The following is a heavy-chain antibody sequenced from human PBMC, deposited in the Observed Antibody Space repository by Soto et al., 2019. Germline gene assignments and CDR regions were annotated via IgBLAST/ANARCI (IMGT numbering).Heavy chain of an antibody. CDR3: ARSSYSSSSKAFDI. D-gene: IGHD6-6*01. CDR2: IIPILGIT. J-gene: IGHJ3*02. CDR1: GGTFSSYT. V-gene: IGHV1-69*02. Sequence: QVQLVHSGAEVKTPGSSGNVSCKASGGTFSSYTISWVRQAPGQGLEWVGRIIPILGITNYAQEFQGRVTITADKPTNTAYMELNSLRSEDTAVYYCARSSYSSSSKAFDIWGQGSMVTVSS.